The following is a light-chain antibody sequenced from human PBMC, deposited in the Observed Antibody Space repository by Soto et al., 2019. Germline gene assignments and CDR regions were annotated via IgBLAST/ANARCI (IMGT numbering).Light chain of an antibody. Sequence: EIVMTQSPATLFVSPGERATLSCRASQSVSSNLAWYQQTPGQAPRLLIYGASTRATGIPARFSGSGSGTAFTLTISSLQSEDFAVYYCQQYNNWPPLTFGGGTKVEIK. V-gene: IGKV3-15*01. CDR2: GAS. CDR1: QSVSSN. J-gene: IGKJ4*01. CDR3: QQYNNWPPLT.